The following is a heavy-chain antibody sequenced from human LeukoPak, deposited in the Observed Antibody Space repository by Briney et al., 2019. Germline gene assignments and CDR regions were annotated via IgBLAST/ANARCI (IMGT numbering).Heavy chain of an antibody. CDR3: AREGTYYVS. CDR1: GFTFSSYA. V-gene: IGHV3-64*01. D-gene: IGHD2/OR15-2a*01. CDR2: INGNGGST. Sequence: SGGSLRLSCAASGFTFSSYAMHWVRQAPGKGLEYVSGINGNGGSTYYANSVKGRFTISRDNPKNMLYLQMGSLRPEDMAVYYCAREGTYYVSWGQGTLVTVTS. J-gene: IGHJ5*02.